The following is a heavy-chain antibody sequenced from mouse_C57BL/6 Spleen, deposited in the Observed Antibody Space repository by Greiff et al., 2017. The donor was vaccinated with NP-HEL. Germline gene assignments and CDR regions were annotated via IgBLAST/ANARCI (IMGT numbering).Heavy chain of an antibody. CDR1: GFNIKDYY. D-gene: IGHD2-2*01. V-gene: IGHV14-2*01. Sequence: VQLKQSGAELVKPGASVKLSCTASGFNIKDYYMHWVKQRTEQGLEWIGRIDPEDGETKYAAKFQGKATITADTSSNTAYLQLSSLTSEDTAVYYCARGVTYYFDYWGQGTTLTVSS. J-gene: IGHJ2*01. CDR2: IDPEDGET. CDR3: ARGVTYYFDY.